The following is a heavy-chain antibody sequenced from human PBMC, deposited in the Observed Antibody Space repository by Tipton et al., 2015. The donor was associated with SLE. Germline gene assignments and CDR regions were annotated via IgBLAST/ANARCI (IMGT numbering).Heavy chain of an antibody. V-gene: IGHV4-34*01. Sequence: TLSLTCAVYGGSFSGYYWSWIRQPPGKGLEWIGEINHSGSTNYNPSLKSRVTISVDTSKNQFSLKLSSVTAADMAVYYCARNPGITFGGVIPRGMDVWGQGTTVTVSS. CDR1: GGSFSGYY. J-gene: IGHJ6*02. CDR3: ARNPGITFGGVIPRGMDV. D-gene: IGHD3-16*02. CDR2: INHSGST.